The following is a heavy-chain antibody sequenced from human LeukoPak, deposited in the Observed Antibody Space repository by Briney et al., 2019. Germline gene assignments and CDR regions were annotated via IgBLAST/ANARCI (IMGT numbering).Heavy chain of an antibody. Sequence: GASVKVSCKASGYTFTSYCMHWVRQAPGQGLEWMGIINPSGGSTSYAQKFQGRVTMTRDTSTSTVYMELSSLRSEDTAVYYCARATMTLVEDYWGRGTLVTVSS. CDR2: INPSGGST. CDR3: ARATMTLVEDY. J-gene: IGHJ4*02. CDR1: GYTFTSYC. V-gene: IGHV1-46*01. D-gene: IGHD3-22*01.